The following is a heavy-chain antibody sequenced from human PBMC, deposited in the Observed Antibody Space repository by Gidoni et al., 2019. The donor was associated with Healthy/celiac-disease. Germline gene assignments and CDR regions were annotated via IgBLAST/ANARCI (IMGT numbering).Heavy chain of an antibody. CDR2: ISYDGSNK. J-gene: IGHJ6*02. CDR3: ARDSVPYYDFWSGYSHGMDV. Sequence: QVQLVESGGGVVQPGRSLRLSCAASGFTFSSYAMHWVRQAPGKGLEWVAVISYDGSNKYYADSVKGRFTISRDNSKNTLYLQMNSLRAEDTAVYYCARDSVPYYDFWSGYSHGMDVWGQGTTVTVSS. D-gene: IGHD3-3*01. V-gene: IGHV3-30-3*01. CDR1: GFTFSSYA.